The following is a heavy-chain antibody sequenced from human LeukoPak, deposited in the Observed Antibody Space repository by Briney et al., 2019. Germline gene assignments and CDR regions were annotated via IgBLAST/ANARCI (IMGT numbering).Heavy chain of an antibody. V-gene: IGHV3-11*01. CDR2: ISSSGSTI. CDR3: ASTHRITMIPFDY. J-gene: IGHJ4*02. D-gene: IGHD3-22*01. Sequence: GGSLRLSCAASGFTFSDYYMSWIRQAPGKGLEWVSYISSSGSTIYYADSVKGRFTIPRDNAKNSLYLQMNSLRAEDTAVYYCASTHRITMIPFDYWGQGTLVTVSS. CDR1: GFTFSDYY.